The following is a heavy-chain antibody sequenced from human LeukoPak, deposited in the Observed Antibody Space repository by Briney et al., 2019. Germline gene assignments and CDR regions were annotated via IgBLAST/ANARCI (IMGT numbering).Heavy chain of an antibody. CDR2: IYYSGST. CDR3: ARDGYSYGTDY. CDR1: GDSISSYC. Sequence: PSETLSLTCTVSGDSISSYCWSWIRQPPGKGLEWIGYIYYSGSTNYNPSLKSRVNISVDTSKNQSSRKLSCVAAAETAVYYCARDGYSYGTDYWGQGTLVTVSS. J-gene: IGHJ4*02. V-gene: IGHV4-59*01. D-gene: IGHD5-18*01.